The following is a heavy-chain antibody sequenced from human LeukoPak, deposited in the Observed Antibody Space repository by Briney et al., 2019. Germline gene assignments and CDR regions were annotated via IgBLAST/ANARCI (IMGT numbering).Heavy chain of an antibody. CDR3: ARDGCSSTSCYDWFDP. J-gene: IGHJ5*02. Sequence: SETLSLTCTVSGGSISSYYWSWIRQPPGKGLEWIGYIYYSGSTNYNPSLKSRVTISVDTSKNQFSLKLSSVTAVDTAVYYCARDGCSSTSCYDWFDPWGKGTLVTVSS. CDR2: IYYSGST. V-gene: IGHV4-59*01. D-gene: IGHD2-2*01. CDR1: GGSISSYY.